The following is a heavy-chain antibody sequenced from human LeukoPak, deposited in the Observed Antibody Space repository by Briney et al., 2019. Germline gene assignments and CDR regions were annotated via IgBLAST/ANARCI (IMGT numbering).Heavy chain of an antibody. CDR2: ISYDGSNK. D-gene: IGHD1-7*01. J-gene: IGHJ6*02. CDR3: AKTRREGWNYLNYYYGMDV. Sequence: PGRSLRLSCAASGFTFSSYGMHWARQAPGKGLEWVAVISYDGSNKYYADSVKGRFTISRDNSKNTLYLQMNSLRAEDTAVYYCAKTRREGWNYLNYYYGMDVWGQGTTVTVSS. V-gene: IGHV3-30*18. CDR1: GFTFSSYG.